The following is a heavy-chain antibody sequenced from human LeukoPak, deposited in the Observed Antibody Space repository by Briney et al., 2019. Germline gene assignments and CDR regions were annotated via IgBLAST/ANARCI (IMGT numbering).Heavy chain of an antibody. CDR3: ARDHTYYYDSSGSEGAFDI. D-gene: IGHD3-22*01. CDR2: ISAYNGNT. CDR1: GYTFTSYG. Sequence: GASAKVSCKASGYTFTSYGISWVRQAPGQGLEWMGWISAYNGNTNYAQKLQGRVTMTTDTSTSTAYMELRSLRSDDTAVYYCARDHTYYYDSSGSEGAFDIWGQGTMVTVSS. J-gene: IGHJ3*02. V-gene: IGHV1-18*01.